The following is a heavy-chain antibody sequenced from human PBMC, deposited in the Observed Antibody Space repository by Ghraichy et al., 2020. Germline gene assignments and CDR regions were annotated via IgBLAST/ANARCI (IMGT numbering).Heavy chain of an antibody. CDR2: IYYSGST. CDR3: ARSAYYDILTGLLGTTGAFDI. V-gene: IGHV4-30-4*01. Sequence: TLSLTCTVSGGSISSGDYYWSWIRQPPGKGLEWIGYIYYSGSTYYNSSLKSRVTISLDTSKNQFSLKLRSVTAADTAVYYCARSAYYDILTGLLGTTGAFDIWGQGTMVTVS. J-gene: IGHJ3*02. CDR1: GGSISSGDYY. D-gene: IGHD3-9*01.